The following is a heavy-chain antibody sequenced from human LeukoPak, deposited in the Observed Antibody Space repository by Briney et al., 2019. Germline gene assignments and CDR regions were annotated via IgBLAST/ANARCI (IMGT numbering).Heavy chain of an antibody. J-gene: IGHJ4*02. V-gene: IGHV3-21*01. Sequence: GGSLRLSCAASGFSFSRLSMNWVRQAPGKGLEWVSSISSGSSYIYYADSVKGRFTISRDNAKNTLYLQMNNLRAEDTAMYYCARDQRVTGRPDIDYWGQGTLVIVSS. CDR1: GFSFSRLS. D-gene: IGHD6-6*01. CDR2: ISSGSSYI. CDR3: ARDQRVTGRPDIDY.